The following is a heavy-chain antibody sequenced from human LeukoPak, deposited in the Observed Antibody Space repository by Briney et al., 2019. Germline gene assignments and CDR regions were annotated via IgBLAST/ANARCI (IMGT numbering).Heavy chain of an antibody. V-gene: IGHV1-69*05. J-gene: IGHJ4*02. D-gene: IGHD1-14*01. CDR1: GGTFSSYA. CDR2: IIPIFGTA. Sequence: ASVKVSCKASGGTFSSYAISWVRQAPGQGLEWMGRIIPIFGTANYAQKFQGRVTITTDESTSTAYMELSSLRSEDTAVYYCASGIRGRKSGGEGYWGQGTLVTVSS. CDR3: ASGIRGRKSGGEGY.